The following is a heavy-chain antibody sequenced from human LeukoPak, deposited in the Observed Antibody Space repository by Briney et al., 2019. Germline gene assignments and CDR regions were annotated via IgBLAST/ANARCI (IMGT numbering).Heavy chain of an antibody. Sequence: GGSLRLSCAASGFTFSTSGMHWVRQAPGKGLEWVAVIWYDGSNEYYADSVKGRFSISRDNSKNTMYLQMNSLRAEDMAVYHCASTPCSGGSCYFEYFHHWGQGILVTVSS. CDR1: GFTFSTSG. CDR3: ASTPCSGGSCYFEYFHH. V-gene: IGHV3-33*01. D-gene: IGHD2-15*01. CDR2: IWYDGSNE. J-gene: IGHJ1*01.